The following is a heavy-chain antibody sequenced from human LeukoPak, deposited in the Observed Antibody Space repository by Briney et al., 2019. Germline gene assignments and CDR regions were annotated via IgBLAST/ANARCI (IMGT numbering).Heavy chain of an antibody. V-gene: IGHV3-23*01. CDR3: AKEGSYYGSGTSLVSFDY. D-gene: IGHD3-10*01. Sequence: GGSLRLSCAASGFTFSSYAMSWVRQAPGKGLEWVSALSGSGDYTYYADSVKGRFTISRDNSKNTVYLQMNSLRAEDTAVYYCAKEGSYYGSGTSLVSFDYWGQGTLVTVSS. CDR1: GFTFSSYA. CDR2: LSGSGDYT. J-gene: IGHJ4*02.